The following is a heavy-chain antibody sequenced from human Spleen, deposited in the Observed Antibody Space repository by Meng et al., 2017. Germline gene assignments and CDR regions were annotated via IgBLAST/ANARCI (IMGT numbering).Heavy chain of an antibody. Sequence: GESLKISCAGSAPTFNSDAMHWVRQAPGKGLEWVSGISARGDATYYADSVKGRFTISRDNSKNTLYLQMNSLRAEDTAVYYCAKRVNRKYYYDSSGYYSTFDYWGQGTLVTVSS. CDR2: ISARGDAT. D-gene: IGHD3-22*01. J-gene: IGHJ4*02. CDR3: AKRVNRKYYYDSSGYYSTFDY. CDR1: APTFNSDA. V-gene: IGHV3-23*01.